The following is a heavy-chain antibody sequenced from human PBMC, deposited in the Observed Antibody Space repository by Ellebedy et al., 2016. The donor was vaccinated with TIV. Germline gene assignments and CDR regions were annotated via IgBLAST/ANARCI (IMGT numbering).Heavy chain of an antibody. J-gene: IGHJ4*02. CDR1: GFSLSSYW. V-gene: IGHV3-7*01. Sequence: GGSLRLSCAASGFSLSSYWMHWVRQAPGKGLEWVANIKQDGSAKYYVNSVKGRFTISRDNAKNSLYLQMNSLRAEDTAVYFCGRAIGSGSCYWGQGTLVTVSS. CDR3: GRAIGSGSCY. D-gene: IGHD3-10*01. CDR2: IKQDGSAK.